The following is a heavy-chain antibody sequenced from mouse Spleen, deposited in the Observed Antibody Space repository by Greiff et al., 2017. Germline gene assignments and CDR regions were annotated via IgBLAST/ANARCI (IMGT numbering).Heavy chain of an antibody. Sequence: QVQLKESGPGLVAPSQSLSITCTVSGFSLTSYGVHWVRQPPGKGLEWLGVIWAGGSTNYNSALMSRLSISKDNSKSQVFLKMNSLQTDDTAMYYCARDKGLRSYFDYWGQGTTLTVSS. CDR2: IWAGGST. D-gene: IGHD1-1*01. V-gene: IGHV2-9*02. CDR1: GFSLTSYG. CDR3: ARDKGLRSYFDY. J-gene: IGHJ2*01.